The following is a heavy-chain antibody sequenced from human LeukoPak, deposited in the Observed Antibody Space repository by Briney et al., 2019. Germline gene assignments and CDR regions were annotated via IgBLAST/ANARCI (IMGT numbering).Heavy chain of an antibody. V-gene: IGHV3-9*03. Sequence: PGRSLRLSXAASGFTFDDYAMHWVRQAPGKGLEWVSGISWNSGSIGYADSVKGRFTISRDNAKNSLYLQMNSLRAEDMALYYCAKSHSSGWYEVGTAIDYWGQRTLVTVSS. CDR2: ISWNSGSI. CDR1: GFTFDDYA. CDR3: AKSHSSGWYEVGTAIDY. J-gene: IGHJ4*02. D-gene: IGHD6-19*01.